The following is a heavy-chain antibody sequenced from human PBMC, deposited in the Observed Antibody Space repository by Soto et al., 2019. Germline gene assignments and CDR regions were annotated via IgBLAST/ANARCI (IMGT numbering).Heavy chain of an antibody. CDR2: FDPEDGET. Sequence: ASVKVSCKVSGYTLTELSMHWVRQAPGKGLEWMGGFDPEDGETIYAQKFQGRVTMTEDTSTDTAYMELSSLRSEDTAVYYCATKSARSYYDYVWGSYRTDAFDIWGQGTMVTVSS. V-gene: IGHV1-24*01. J-gene: IGHJ3*02. CDR3: ATKSARSYYDYVWGSYRTDAFDI. CDR1: GYTLTELS. D-gene: IGHD3-16*02.